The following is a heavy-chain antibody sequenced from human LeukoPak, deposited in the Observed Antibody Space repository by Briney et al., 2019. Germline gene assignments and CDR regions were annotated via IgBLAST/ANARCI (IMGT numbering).Heavy chain of an antibody. CDR1: GCTFSDYQ. CDR3: ARGGANSGHTFDY. D-gene: IGHD5-12*01. V-gene: IGHV3-11*01. Sequence: GGSLRLSCAASGCTFSDYQMSWIRQAPGKGLEWVSYIRSSGSDTYYAYPVRGRFTISRETTKIALYLHMNMPRADVTAVYYCARGGANSGHTFDYWGQGTLVSVSS. J-gene: IGHJ4*02. CDR2: IRSSGSDT.